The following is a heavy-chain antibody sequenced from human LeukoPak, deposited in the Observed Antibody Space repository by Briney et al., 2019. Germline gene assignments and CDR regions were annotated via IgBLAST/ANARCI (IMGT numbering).Heavy chain of an antibody. J-gene: IGHJ4*02. CDR1: GGSISSYY. V-gene: IGHV4-59*01. CDR2: IYYSGST. Sequence: PSETLSLTCTVSGGSISSYYWSWIRHPPGKGLEWIGYIYYSGSTNYNPSLKSRVTISVDTSKNQFSLKLSSVTAADTAVYYCARAVLRFLEWLPNSDYFDYWGQGTLVTVSS. CDR3: ARAVLRFLEWLPNSDYFDY. D-gene: IGHD3-3*01.